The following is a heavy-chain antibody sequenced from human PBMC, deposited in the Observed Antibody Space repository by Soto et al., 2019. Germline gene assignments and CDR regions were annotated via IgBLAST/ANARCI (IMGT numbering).Heavy chain of an antibody. CDR3: AREWDWNDRSDY. Sequence: ASVKVSCKASGGTFSSYAISWVRQAPGQGLEWMGGIIPIFGTANYAQKFQGRVTITADESTSTAYMELSSLRSEDTAVYYCAREWDWNDRSDYWGQGTLVTVSS. CDR1: GGTFSSYA. V-gene: IGHV1-69*13. D-gene: IGHD1-1*01. CDR2: IIPIFGTA. J-gene: IGHJ4*02.